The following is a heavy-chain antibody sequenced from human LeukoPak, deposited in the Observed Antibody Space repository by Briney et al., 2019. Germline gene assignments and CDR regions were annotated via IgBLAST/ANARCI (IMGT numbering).Heavy chain of an antibody. CDR3: ARVITIFGVVPGDY. CDR2: INPNSGGT. V-gene: IGHV1-2*02. J-gene: IGHJ4*02. Sequence: GASVKVSCKASGYTFTGYYMHWVRQAPGQGLEWMGWINPNSGGTNYAQKFQGRVTMTRDTSTSTAYMELSRLRSDDTAVYYCARVITIFGVVPGDYWGQGTLVTVSS. CDR1: GYTFTGYY. D-gene: IGHD3-3*01.